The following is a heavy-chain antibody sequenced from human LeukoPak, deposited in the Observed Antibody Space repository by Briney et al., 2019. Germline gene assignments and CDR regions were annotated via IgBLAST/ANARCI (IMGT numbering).Heavy chain of an antibody. V-gene: IGHV3-21*01. CDR2: ISSSSSNI. Sequence: PGGSLRLSCADSEFTFSKYSMNWVRQAPGEGLEWISSISSSSSNIYYADSVKGRFTISRDNAKNSLYLHMNSLRVEDTAVYYCGRDLLEVTPKYYGMDVWGQGTTVTVSS. CDR1: EFTFSKYS. CDR3: GRDLLEVTPKYYGMDV. D-gene: IGHD2-21*02. J-gene: IGHJ6*02.